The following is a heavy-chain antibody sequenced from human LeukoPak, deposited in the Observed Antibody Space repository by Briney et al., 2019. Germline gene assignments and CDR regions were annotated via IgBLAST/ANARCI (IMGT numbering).Heavy chain of an antibody. D-gene: IGHD3-22*01. V-gene: IGHV4-34*01. CDR3: ARAKGYFDNSGTDAFDF. CDR2: INHSGNT. Sequence: SETLSLTCAVYGGPFSGYYWSWMRQPPGKGREWIGEINHSGNTNYNPSLKSRVTTSVDTSKNQFSLKLSAVTAADTAVYYCARAKGYFDNSGTDAFDFWGQGTMVTVSS. CDR1: GGPFSGYY. J-gene: IGHJ3*01.